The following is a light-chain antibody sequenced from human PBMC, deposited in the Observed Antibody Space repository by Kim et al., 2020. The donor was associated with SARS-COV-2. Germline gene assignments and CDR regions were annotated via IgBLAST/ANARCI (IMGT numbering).Light chain of an antibody. V-gene: IGKV1-16*01. CDR2: ATS. CDR1: QGINNY. CDR3: KQYNIYPFT. Sequence: SASLVDRVTITCRAIQGINNYLAWFQQNPGKAPKSLIYATSSLQSGVPPRFSGSGSGTDFTLTFSSLHLEVFATYNCKQYNIYPFTFGGGTKVDIK. J-gene: IGKJ4*01.